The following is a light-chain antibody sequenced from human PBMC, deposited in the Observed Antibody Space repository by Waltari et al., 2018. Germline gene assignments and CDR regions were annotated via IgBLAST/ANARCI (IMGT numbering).Light chain of an antibody. Sequence: QSVLTQPPSASGTPGQRVTIYCSGSASNTGGNLVNWYQQLPGKAPKLLIYRSDQRPSGVPDRFSGSKTGTSASLAISGLQSDDEADYFCASWDDSLNGHWVFGGGTKVTVL. CDR3: ASWDDSLNGHWV. CDR1: ASNTGGNL. CDR2: RSD. J-gene: IGLJ3*02. V-gene: IGLV1-44*01.